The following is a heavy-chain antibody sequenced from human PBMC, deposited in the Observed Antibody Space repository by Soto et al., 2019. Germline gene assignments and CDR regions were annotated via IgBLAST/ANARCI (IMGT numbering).Heavy chain of an antibody. J-gene: IGHJ5*02. D-gene: IGHD2-15*01. CDR2: IYHSGST. Sequence: SETLSLTCAVSGGSISSGGYSWSWIRQPPGKGLEWIGYIYHSGSTYYNPSLKSRVTISVDRSKNQFSLKLSSVTAADTAVYYCARARLPNRANWFDPWGQGPLVTVSP. CDR1: GGSISSGGYS. V-gene: IGHV4-30-2*01. CDR3: ARARLPNRANWFDP.